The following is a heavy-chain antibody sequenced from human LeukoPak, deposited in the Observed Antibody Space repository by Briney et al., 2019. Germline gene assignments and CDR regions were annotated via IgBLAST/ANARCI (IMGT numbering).Heavy chain of an antibody. V-gene: IGHV4-34*01. CDR2: INHSGST. CDR3: ARGGTRYGGKGRFDP. D-gene: IGHD4-23*01. J-gene: IGHJ5*02. CDR1: GDSITSYY. Sequence: SETLSLTCIVSGDSITSYYWTWIRQPPGKGLEWIGEINHSGSTNYNPSLKSRVTISVDTSKNQFSLKLSSVTAADTAVYYCARGGTRYGGKGRFDPWGQGTLVTVSS.